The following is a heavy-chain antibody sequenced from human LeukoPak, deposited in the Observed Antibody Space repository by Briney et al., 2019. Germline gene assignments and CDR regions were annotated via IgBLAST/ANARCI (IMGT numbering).Heavy chain of an antibody. J-gene: IGHJ4*02. D-gene: IGHD3-22*01. CDR3: AKGDSRQDY. CDR2: ISYDGSNK. Sequence: TGGSLRLSCAASGFTFSSYGMHWVRQAPGKGLEWVAVISYDGSNKYYADSVKGRFTISRDNSKNTLYLQMNSLRAEDTAVYYCAKGDSRQDYWGQGTLVTVSS. V-gene: IGHV3-30*18. CDR1: GFTFSSYG.